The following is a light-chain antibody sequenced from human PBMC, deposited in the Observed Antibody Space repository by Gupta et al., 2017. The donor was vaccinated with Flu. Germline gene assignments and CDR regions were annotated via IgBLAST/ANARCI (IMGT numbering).Light chain of an antibody. V-gene: IGKV3-11*01. J-gene: IGKJ4*01. CDR2: DAS. Sequence: EIVLTQSPATLSLSPGERATLSCRASQSISSHLASYQQKPGQAPRLLIFDASNRATGIPARFSGSGSGTDFTLTISSLEPEDFALYYCQQRFNWPALTFGGGTKVEIK. CDR3: QQRFNWPALT. CDR1: QSISSH.